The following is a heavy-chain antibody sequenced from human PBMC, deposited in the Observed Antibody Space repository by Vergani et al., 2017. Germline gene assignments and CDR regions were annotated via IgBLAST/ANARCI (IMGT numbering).Heavy chain of an antibody. D-gene: IGHD2-2*01. J-gene: IGHJ6*03. CDR1: GFTFSSYA. CDR3: ARVAVVVVPAASYYYYYMDV. Sequence: QVQLVESGGGVVQPGRSLRLSCAASGFTFSSYAISWVRQAPGQGLEWMGGIIPIFGTANYAQKFQGRVTITADESTSTAYMELSSLRSEDTAVYYCARVAVVVVPAASYYYYYMDVWGKGTTVTVSS. CDR2: IIPIFGTA. V-gene: IGHV1-69*01.